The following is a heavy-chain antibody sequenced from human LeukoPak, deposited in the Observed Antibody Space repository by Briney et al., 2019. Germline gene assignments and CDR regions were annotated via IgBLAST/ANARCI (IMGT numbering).Heavy chain of an antibody. CDR1: GFTVSSNY. CDR3: ARDRYSPNYYYMDV. Sequence: GGSLRLSCAASGFTVSSNYMSWIRQAPGKGLEWVSYISSSGSTIYYADSVKGRFTISRDNAKNSLYLQMNSLRAEDTAVYYCARDRYSPNYYYMDVWGKGTTVTVSS. J-gene: IGHJ6*03. CDR2: ISSSGSTI. D-gene: IGHD2-21*01. V-gene: IGHV3-11*01.